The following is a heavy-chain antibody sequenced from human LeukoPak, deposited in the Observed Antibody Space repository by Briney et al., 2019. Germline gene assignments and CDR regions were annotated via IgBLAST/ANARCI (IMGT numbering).Heavy chain of an antibody. J-gene: IGHJ4*02. Sequence: SVKVSCKASGYTFTNYGISWVRQAPGQGLEWMGGIIPIFGTANYAQKFQGRVTITADESTSTAYMELSSLRSEDTAVYYCARGTYYYDSSGYYCDYWGQGTLVTVSS. CDR3: ARGTYYYDSSGYYCDY. CDR2: IIPIFGTA. D-gene: IGHD3-22*01. V-gene: IGHV1-69*13. CDR1: GYTFTNYG.